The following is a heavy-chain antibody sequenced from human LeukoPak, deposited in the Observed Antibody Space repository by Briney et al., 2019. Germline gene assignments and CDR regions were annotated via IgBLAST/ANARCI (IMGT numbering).Heavy chain of an antibody. CDR2: LSSSSSYI. CDR1: GFTFSSYS. Sequence: PGGSLRLSCAASGFTFSSYSMNWVRQAPGKGLQGVSSLSSSSSYIYYAESVKGRFTIARDNAKISLYLQMNSLRAEDTAVYYCAPTAIKALTDYWGQGTLVTVSS. D-gene: IGHD1-1*01. CDR3: APTAIKALTDY. V-gene: IGHV3-21*01. J-gene: IGHJ4*02.